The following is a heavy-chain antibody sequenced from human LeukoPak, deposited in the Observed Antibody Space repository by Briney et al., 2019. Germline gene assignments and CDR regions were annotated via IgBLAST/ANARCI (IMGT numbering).Heavy chain of an antibody. V-gene: IGHV3-30*18. D-gene: IGHD4-11*01. CDR1: GFTFSSYG. CDR2: ISYDGSNK. CDR3: AKGGHYNFDY. Sequence: GRSLRLSCAASGFTFSSYGMHWARQAPGKGLEWVAVISYDGSNKYYADSVKGRFTISRDNSKNTLYLQMNSLRAEDTAVYYCAKGGHYNFDYWGQGTLVTVSS. J-gene: IGHJ4*02.